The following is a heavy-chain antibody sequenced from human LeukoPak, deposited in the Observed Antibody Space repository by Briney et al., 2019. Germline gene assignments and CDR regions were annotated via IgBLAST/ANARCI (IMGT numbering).Heavy chain of an antibody. Sequence: ASVKVSCKASGGTFSSYAISWVRQAPGQGLEWMGGIIPIFGTANYAQKFQGRVTITADESTSTAYMELSSLRSEDTAVYYCARGYCSGGSCYSVSLDYWGQGTLVTVSS. D-gene: IGHD2-15*01. CDR2: IIPIFGTA. J-gene: IGHJ4*02. CDR1: GGTFSSYA. CDR3: ARGYCSGGSCYSVSLDY. V-gene: IGHV1-69*13.